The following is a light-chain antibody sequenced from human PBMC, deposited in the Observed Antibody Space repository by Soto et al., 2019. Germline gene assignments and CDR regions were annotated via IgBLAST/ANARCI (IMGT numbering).Light chain of an antibody. CDR3: QSYDTSLSGSVM. Sequence: QSVLTQPPSMSGAPGQRVTISCTGSSSNIGAGYDVHWYQQLPGTAPKLLIYANNNRPSGVPDRFSGSKSGTSASLAITGLQAEDEADYHCQSYDTSLSGSVMFGGGTKLTVL. J-gene: IGLJ3*02. CDR1: SSNIGAGYD. V-gene: IGLV1-40*01. CDR2: ANN.